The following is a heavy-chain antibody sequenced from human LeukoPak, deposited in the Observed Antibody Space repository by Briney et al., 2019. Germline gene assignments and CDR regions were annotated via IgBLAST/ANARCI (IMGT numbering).Heavy chain of an antibody. V-gene: IGHV3-74*01. CDR2: INVEGTTT. D-gene: IGHD3-10*01. Sequence: QSGGSLRLSCAASGFTFSSYWMHWVRQAPGKGLVWVSRINVEGTTTTYADSVEGRFTISRDENTLYLQMNHLRVDDTAVYYCTRGGEEPFDYWGQGTLVAVSS. J-gene: IGHJ4*02. CDR3: TRGGEEPFDY. CDR1: GFTFSSYW.